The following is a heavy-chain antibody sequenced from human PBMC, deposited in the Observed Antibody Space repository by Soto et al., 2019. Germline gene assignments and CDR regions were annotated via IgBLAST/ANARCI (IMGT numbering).Heavy chain of an antibody. CDR3: ARAGITIFGVVVNWFDP. D-gene: IGHD3-3*01. V-gene: IGHV4-31*03. CDR2: IYYSGST. Sequence: SETLSLTCTVSGGSISSGGYYWSWIRQHPGKGLEWIGYIYYSGSTYYNPSLKSRVTISVDTSKNQFSLKLSSVTAADTAVYYCARAGITIFGVVVNWFDPWGQGTLVTVSS. CDR1: GGSISSGGYY. J-gene: IGHJ5*02.